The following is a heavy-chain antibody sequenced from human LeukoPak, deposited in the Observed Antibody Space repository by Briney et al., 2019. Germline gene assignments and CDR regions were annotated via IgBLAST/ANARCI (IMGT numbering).Heavy chain of an antibody. Sequence: ASVKVSCKVSGYALSESSIHWVRQTPGEGFEWMGGFDPEYVETTYAQKFRGRVTMTEDTSTDTAYMELINLRSDGTAVYYCVSDRSDGGYAESNGYPTFDLWGRGTLVTVSS. D-gene: IGHD5-24*01. CDR1: GYALSESS. CDR2: FDPEYVET. J-gene: IGHJ2*01. CDR3: VSDRSDGGYAESNGYPTFDL. V-gene: IGHV1-24*01.